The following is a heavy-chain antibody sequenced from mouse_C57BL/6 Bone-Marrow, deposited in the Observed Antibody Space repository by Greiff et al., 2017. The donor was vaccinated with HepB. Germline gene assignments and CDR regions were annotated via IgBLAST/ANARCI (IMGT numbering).Heavy chain of an antibody. CDR2: IDPENGDT. D-gene: IGHD2-4*01. CDR3: TTDDYKDYDGYAKDY. V-gene: IGHV14-4*01. CDR1: GFNIKDDY. J-gene: IGHJ4*01. Sequence: EVKLVESGAELVRPGASVKLSCTASGFNIKDDYMHWVKQRPEQGLEWIGWIDPENGDTEYASKFKGKATITADTSSNTSYLQLSSLTSEDTAVYYCTTDDYKDYDGYAKDYWGQGTSVTVSS.